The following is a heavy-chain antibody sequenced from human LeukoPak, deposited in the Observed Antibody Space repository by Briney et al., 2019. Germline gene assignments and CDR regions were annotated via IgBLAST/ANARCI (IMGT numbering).Heavy chain of an antibody. Sequence: SETLSLTCTVSGGSISSYYWSWIRQPPGKGLEWIGYIYYSGSTNYNPSLKSRVTISVDTSKNQFSLKLSSVTAADTAVYYCARHYDSSGYYLYYFDYRGQGTLVTVSS. V-gene: IGHV4-59*01. CDR1: GGSISSYY. CDR3: ARHYDSSGYYLYYFDY. D-gene: IGHD3-22*01. J-gene: IGHJ4*02. CDR2: IYYSGST.